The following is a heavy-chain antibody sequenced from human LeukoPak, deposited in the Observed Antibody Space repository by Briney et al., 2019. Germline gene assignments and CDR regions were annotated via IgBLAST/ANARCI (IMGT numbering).Heavy chain of an antibody. D-gene: IGHD2-2*01. V-gene: IGHV3-23*01. J-gene: IGHJ4*02. CDR1: GFTFSSYG. CDR3: AANIVVVPAAPQG. CDR2: ISGSGGST. Sequence: GGTLRLSCAASGFTFSSYGMSWVRQAPGKGLEWVSAISGSGGSTYYADSVKGRFTISRDNSKNTLYLQMNSLRAEDTAVYYCAANIVVVPAAPQGWGQGTLVTVSS.